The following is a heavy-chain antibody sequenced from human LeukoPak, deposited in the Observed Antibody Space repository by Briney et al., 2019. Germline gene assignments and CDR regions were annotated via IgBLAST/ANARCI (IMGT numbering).Heavy chain of an antibody. CDR3: AKVSAWAMVGATYFDY. D-gene: IGHD1-26*01. V-gene: IGHV3-23*01. CDR1: GFAFSSYA. Sequence: PGGSLRLSCAASGFAFSSYAMSWVRQAPGKGLEWVSSISGNSGSTYYAGSVKGRFTISRDNSKNTVYLPMNSLRAEDTAVYYCAKVSAWAMVGATYFDYWGQGTLVTVSS. J-gene: IGHJ4*02. CDR2: ISGNSGST.